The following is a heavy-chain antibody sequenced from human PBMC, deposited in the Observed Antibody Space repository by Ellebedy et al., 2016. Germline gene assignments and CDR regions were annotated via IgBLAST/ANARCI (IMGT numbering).Heavy chain of an antibody. CDR2: IKQDGSEI. V-gene: IGHV3-7*01. D-gene: IGHD6-19*01. J-gene: IGHJ4*02. Sequence: GESLKISXVASGFTFSTYWMNWVRQAPGKGLEWVANIKQDGSEIYYVDSVKGRFTISRDNTKNSLYLQMNSLRGEDTAVYYCVRDGTGGWYFDHWGQGTQVTVSS. CDR3: VRDGTGGWYFDH. CDR1: GFTFSTYW.